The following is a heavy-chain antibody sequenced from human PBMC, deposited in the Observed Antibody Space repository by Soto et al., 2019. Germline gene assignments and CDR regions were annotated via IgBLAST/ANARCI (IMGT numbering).Heavy chain of an antibody. CDR1: GFSLSTSNVA. CDR3: ARIGVKGSLYYFDY. CDR2: IYWNDDK. J-gene: IGHJ4*02. D-gene: IGHD3-3*01. V-gene: IGHV2-5*01. Sequence: SGPTLVNPTQSLTLTCTFSGFSLSTSNVAVVWIRQPPGKALEWLALIYWNDDKRYSPSLKSRLTINEDTSRNQVVLTMTSLDPVDTATYYCARIGVKGSLYYFDYWGQGTLVTVS.